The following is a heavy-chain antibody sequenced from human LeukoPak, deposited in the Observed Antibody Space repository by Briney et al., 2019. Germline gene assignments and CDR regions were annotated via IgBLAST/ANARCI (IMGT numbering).Heavy chain of an antibody. J-gene: IGHJ3*02. CDR3: ARYSYYDSSVTDAFDI. D-gene: IGHD3-22*01. CDR1: GFTFSSYE. Sequence: PGGCLRLSRAASGFTFSSYEMNWVRHAPGRGLEWVSYISSSDNTIYYADSVKGRFTISRDNAKNSLYLQINSPRAEDTAVDYCARYSYYDSSVTDAFDIWGQGTMVTVSS. CDR2: ISSSDNTI. V-gene: IGHV3-48*03.